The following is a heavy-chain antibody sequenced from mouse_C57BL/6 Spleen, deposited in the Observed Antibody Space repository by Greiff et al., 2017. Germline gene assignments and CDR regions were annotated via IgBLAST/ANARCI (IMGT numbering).Heavy chain of an antibody. J-gene: IGHJ3*01. V-gene: IGHV1-15*01. CDR1: GYTFTDYE. CDR2: IDPETGGT. CDR3: TRWGPTRIFAY. Sequence: QVQLQESGAELVRPGASVTLSCKASGYTFTDYEMHWVKQTPVHGLEWIGAIDPETGGTAYNQKFKGKAILTADKSSSTAYMELRSLTSEDSAVYYCTRWGPTRIFAYWGQGTLVTVSA.